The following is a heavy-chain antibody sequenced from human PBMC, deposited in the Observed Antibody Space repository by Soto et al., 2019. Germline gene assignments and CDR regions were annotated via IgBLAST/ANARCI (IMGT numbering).Heavy chain of an antibody. V-gene: IGHV4-31*03. D-gene: IGHD2-2*01. CDR3: ARGRDIVLESSTGGFDP. J-gene: IGHJ5*02. Sequence: SETLSLTCTVSGGSISSGGYYWSWIRQHPGKGLEWIGYISHSGSTYFHPSLKSRLTISIDTSKNQFSLKLSSVTAADTAVYYCARGRDIVLESSTGGFDPWGQGTLVTVS. CDR1: GGSISSGGYY. CDR2: ISHSGST.